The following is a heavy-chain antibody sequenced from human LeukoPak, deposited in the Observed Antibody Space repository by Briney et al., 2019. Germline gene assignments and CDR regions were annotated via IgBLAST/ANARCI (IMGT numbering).Heavy chain of an antibody. Sequence: SQTLSLTCAVSGGSISSGGYSWSWIRQPPGKGLEWIGYIYRSGSTYYNPSLKSRVTISLDTSQNQFSLTLNSVTAADTAVYYCARAHSIASYYYGVDVWGQGTTVTVSS. V-gene: IGHV4-30-2*01. CDR3: ARAHSIASYYYGVDV. CDR2: IYRSGST. D-gene: IGHD6-13*01. CDR1: GGSISSGGYS. J-gene: IGHJ6*02.